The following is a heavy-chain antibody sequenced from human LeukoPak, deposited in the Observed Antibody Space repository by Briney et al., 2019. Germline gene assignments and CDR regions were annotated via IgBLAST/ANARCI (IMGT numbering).Heavy chain of an antibody. Sequence: GGSLRLSCAASGFTFSGSAMHWVRQASGKGLEWVGRIRSKANSYATAYAASVKGRFTISRDNAKNTLYLQMNSLRAEDTAVYYCARALRWDGFDIWGQGTMVTVSS. CDR2: IRSKANSYAT. D-gene: IGHD4-23*01. CDR1: GFTFSGSA. CDR3: ARALRWDGFDI. V-gene: IGHV3-73*01. J-gene: IGHJ3*02.